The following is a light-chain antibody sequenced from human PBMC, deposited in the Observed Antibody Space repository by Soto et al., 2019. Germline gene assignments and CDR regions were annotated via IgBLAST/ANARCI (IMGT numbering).Light chain of an antibody. J-gene: IGKJ1*01. CDR1: QSVSTY. V-gene: IGKV1-39*01. CDR3: QQTYSTLWT. CDR2: AAS. Sequence: DIQMTQSPSSLSASVGDRVTITCRASQSVSTYLNWYQQKPGKVPKVLIYAASSLQSGVPSRFSGSGSCTDFTLTISSLQPEDFATYYCQQTYSTLWTFGQGTKVELK.